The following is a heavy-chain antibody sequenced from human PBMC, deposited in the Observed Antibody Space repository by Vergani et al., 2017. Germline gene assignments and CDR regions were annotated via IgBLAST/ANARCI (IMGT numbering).Heavy chain of an antibody. Sequence: EVQLVESGGVVVQPGGSLRLSCAASGFTFRNYAMTWVRQAPGKGLEWVSIISDNGGTTYYADSVKGRFTISRDNSKDTLYLQMNSLRAEDTAVYYCAKEGTSTYYYYYMDVWGKGTTVTVSS. J-gene: IGHJ6*03. CDR2: ISDNGGTT. CDR3: AKEGTSTYYYYYMDV. D-gene: IGHD3/OR15-3a*01. V-gene: IGHV3-23*04. CDR1: GFTFRNYA.